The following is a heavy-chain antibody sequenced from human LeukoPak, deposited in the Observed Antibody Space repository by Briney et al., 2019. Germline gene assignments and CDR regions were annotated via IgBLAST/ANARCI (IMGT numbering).Heavy chain of an antibody. D-gene: IGHD2/OR15-2a*01. Sequence: PGGSLRLSCAASGFTVSSNYMSWVRQAPGKGLEWVSGINWNGGSTGYADSVKGRFTISRDDAKNSLYLQMNSLRAEDTALYHCARGLNRHLDIWGQGTMVTVSS. CDR3: ARGLNRHLDI. CDR2: INWNGGST. CDR1: GFTVSSNY. V-gene: IGHV3-20*01. J-gene: IGHJ3*02.